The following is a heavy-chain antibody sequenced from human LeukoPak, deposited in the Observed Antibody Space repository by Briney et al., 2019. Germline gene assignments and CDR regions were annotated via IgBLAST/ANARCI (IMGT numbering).Heavy chain of an antibody. CDR2: IYYTGST. CDR1: GGSISSYY. J-gene: IGHJ4*02. Sequence: SETLSLTCTVSGGSISSYYWSWIRQPPGQGLEWIAYIYYTGSTNYNPSLKSRVTISVDTSKNQFSLKLSSMTAADTAVYYCARGSSSWSPDFDYWGQGTLVTVPS. D-gene: IGHD6-13*01. V-gene: IGHV4-59*01. CDR3: ARGSSSWSPDFDY.